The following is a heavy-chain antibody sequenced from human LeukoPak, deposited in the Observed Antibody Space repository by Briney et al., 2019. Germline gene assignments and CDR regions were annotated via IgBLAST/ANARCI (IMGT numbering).Heavy chain of an antibody. CDR3: ARRIAPMVRGVREAFDI. D-gene: IGHD3-10*01. Sequence: SETLSLTCTVSGGSISSSSYYWGWIRQPPGKGLEWIGNIYYSGSTYYNPSLKSRVTMSVDTSKNQFSLKLSSVTAADTAVYYGARRIAPMVRGVREAFDIWGQGTRVTVSS. CDR2: IYYSGST. V-gene: IGHV4-39*01. CDR1: GGSISSSSYY. J-gene: IGHJ3*02.